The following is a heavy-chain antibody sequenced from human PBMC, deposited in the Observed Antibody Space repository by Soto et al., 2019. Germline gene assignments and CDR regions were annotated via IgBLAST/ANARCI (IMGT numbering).Heavy chain of an antibody. D-gene: IGHD5-18*01. CDR1: GGSISSSNW. CDR2: IYHSGST. J-gene: IGHJ4*02. V-gene: IGHV4-4*02. Sequence: QVQLQESGPGLVKPSGTLSLTCAVSGGSISSSNWWSWVRQPPGKGLEWIGEIYHSGSTNYNTSLKRRVTISVDKSKNQFSLKLSSVTAADTAVYYCARGPTGYRYGAYFDYWGQGTLVTVSS. CDR3: ARGPTGYRYGAYFDY.